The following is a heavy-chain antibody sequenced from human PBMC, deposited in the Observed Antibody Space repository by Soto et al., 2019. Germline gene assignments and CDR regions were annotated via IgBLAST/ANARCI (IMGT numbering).Heavy chain of an antibody. V-gene: IGHV3-48*01. Sequence: PGGSLRLSCAASGFTFSSYSMNWVRQAPGKGLEWVSYISSSSSTIYYADSVKGRFTISRDNAKNSPYLQMNSLRAEDTAVYYCAIIPVVEDIVVVPAADYFDKWGQGNLVTISS. CDR1: GFTFSSYS. CDR2: ISSSSSTI. D-gene: IGHD2-2*01. J-gene: IGHJ4*02. CDR3: AIIPVVEDIVVVPAADYFDK.